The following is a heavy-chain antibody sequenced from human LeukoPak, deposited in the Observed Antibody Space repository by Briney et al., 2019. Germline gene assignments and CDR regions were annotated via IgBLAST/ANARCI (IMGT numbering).Heavy chain of an antibody. Sequence: GASVKVSCKASGYTFTGYYMHWVRQAPGQGLEWMGWINPNSGGTNYAQKFQGRVTMTRDTSINTAYMELSRLRSDDTAVYYCARDIYYGSGSASAFDIWGQGTMVTVSS. CDR1: GYTFTGYY. D-gene: IGHD3-10*01. J-gene: IGHJ3*02. CDR2: INPNSGGT. CDR3: ARDIYYGSGSASAFDI. V-gene: IGHV1-2*02.